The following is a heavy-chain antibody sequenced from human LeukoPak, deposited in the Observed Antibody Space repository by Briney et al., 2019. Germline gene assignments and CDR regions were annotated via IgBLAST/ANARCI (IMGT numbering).Heavy chain of an antibody. CDR3: ARGLYDFWSGYHMDV. V-gene: IGHV4-31*03. J-gene: IGHJ6*03. Sequence: SETLSLTCTVSGGSISSGGYYWSWIRQHPGKGLEWIGYIYYSGSTYYNPSLKSRVTMSVDTSKNQFSLKLSSVTAADTAVYYCARGLYDFWSGYHMDVWGKGTTVTVSS. D-gene: IGHD3-3*01. CDR2: IYYSGST. CDR1: GGSISSGGYY.